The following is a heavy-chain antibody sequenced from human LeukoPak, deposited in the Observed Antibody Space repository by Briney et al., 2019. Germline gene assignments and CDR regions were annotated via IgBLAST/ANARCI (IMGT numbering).Heavy chain of an antibody. J-gene: IGHJ3*01. V-gene: IGHV4-39*01. CDR3: ARRDIPAGVTAFDL. D-gene: IGHD6-13*01. CDR2: MYYTGST. CDR1: GGSINWSNYY. Sequence: SAETLSLTCTASGGSINWSNYYWAWIRQPPGKGLEWIGRMYYTGSTVDHPALQSRVTLSVDTSKNQVSLRLTSVTAADTAFYYCARRDIPAGVTAFDLWGQGTMVTVSS.